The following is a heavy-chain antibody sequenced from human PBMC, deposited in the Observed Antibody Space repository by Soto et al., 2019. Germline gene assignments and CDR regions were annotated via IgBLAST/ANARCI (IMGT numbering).Heavy chain of an antibody. D-gene: IGHD5-18*01. CDR1: GFSLSTSGVG. V-gene: IGHV2-5*02. CDR2: IYWDDDK. J-gene: IGHJ4*02. Sequence: QITLKESGPTLVKPTQTLTLTCTFSGFSLSTSGVGVGWIRQPPGKALEWLALIYWDDDKRYRPSLKSRLTITKDTSKNQVVLTMTNMDPVDTATYYCAHSGYSYGRVGDYFDYWGQGTLVTVSS. CDR3: AHSGYSYGRVGDYFDY.